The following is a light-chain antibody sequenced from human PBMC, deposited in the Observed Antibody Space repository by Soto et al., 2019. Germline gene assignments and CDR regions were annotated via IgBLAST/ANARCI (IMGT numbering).Light chain of an antibody. Sequence: QSALTQPASVSGSPGQSITISCTGTSSNVGSSKLVSWYQQYLGKAPKLMIYEVSQRPSGVSNRFSASKSGNTASLTISGLQTEDEAEYYCSSYAGSATWVFGGGTKLPVL. J-gene: IGLJ3*02. CDR1: SSNVGSSKL. V-gene: IGLV2-23*02. CDR2: EVS. CDR3: SSYAGSATWV.